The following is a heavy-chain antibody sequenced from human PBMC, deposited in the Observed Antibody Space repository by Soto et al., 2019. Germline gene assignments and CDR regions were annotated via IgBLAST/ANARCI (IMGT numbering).Heavy chain of an antibody. J-gene: IGHJ4*02. D-gene: IGHD6-13*01. Sequence: PSRTLSLTCTVPGGSVSSGSYYWSWIRQPPGKGLEWIGYIYYSGSTNYNPSLKSQVTISVDTSKNKFSLKLSSVTAADTAVYYCTSHEGGAAPDHPLDYWGQGTLVTVSS. CDR3: TSHEGGAAPDHPLDY. CDR1: GGSVSSGSYY. CDR2: IYYSGST. V-gene: IGHV4-61*01.